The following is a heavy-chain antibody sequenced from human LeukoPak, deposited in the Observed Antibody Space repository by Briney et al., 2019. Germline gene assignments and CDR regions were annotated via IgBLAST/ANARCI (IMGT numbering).Heavy chain of an antibody. CDR2: INHSGST. Sequence: PSETLSLTCAVYGGSFSGYYWSWIRQPPGKGLEWIGEINHSGSTNYNPSLKSRVTISVDTSKNQFSLKLSSVTAADTAVYYCARGRTYYDSSGYYWADAFDIWGQGTMVTVSS. J-gene: IGHJ3*02. V-gene: IGHV4-34*01. D-gene: IGHD3-22*01. CDR1: GGSFSGYY. CDR3: ARGRTYYDSSGYYWADAFDI.